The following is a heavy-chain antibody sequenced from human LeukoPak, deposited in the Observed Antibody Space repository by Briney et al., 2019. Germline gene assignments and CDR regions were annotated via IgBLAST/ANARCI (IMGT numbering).Heavy chain of an antibody. J-gene: IGHJ4*02. CDR2: INPNSGGT. V-gene: IGHV1-2*02. CDR3: ARGGSGYETVCPY. CDR1: GYTFTGYY. Sequence: ASVKVSCKASGYTFTGYYMHWVRQAPGQGLEWMGWINPNSGGTNYAQKFRGRVTMTRDTSISTAYMELSRLRSDDTAVYYCARGGSGYETVCPYWGQGTLVTVSS. D-gene: IGHD5-12*01.